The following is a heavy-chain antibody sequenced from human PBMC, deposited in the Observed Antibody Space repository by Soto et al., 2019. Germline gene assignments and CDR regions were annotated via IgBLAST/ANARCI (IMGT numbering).Heavy chain of an antibody. CDR2: IYHSGST. CDR1: GGSISSSNW. D-gene: IGHD3-3*01. Sequence: SETLSLTCGVSGGSISSSNWWSWVRQPPGKGLEWIGEIYHSGSTNYNPSLKSRVTISVDKSKNQFSLKLSSVTAADTAVYYCARDRSRYDFWSGYPFDYYYYGMDVWGQGTTVTV. J-gene: IGHJ6*02. CDR3: ARDRSRYDFWSGYPFDYYYYGMDV. V-gene: IGHV4-4*02.